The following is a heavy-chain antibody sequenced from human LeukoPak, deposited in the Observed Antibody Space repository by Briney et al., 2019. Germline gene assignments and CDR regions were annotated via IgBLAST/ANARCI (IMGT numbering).Heavy chain of an antibody. V-gene: IGHV1-46*01. D-gene: IGHD1-26*01. J-gene: IGHJ3*02. CDR3: ARAEWELHYSSVDAFDI. CDR1: GYTFTSYY. CDR2: INPSGGST. Sequence: ASVKVSCKASGYTFTSYYMHWVRQAPGQGLEWMGIINPSGGSTSYAQKFQGRVTMTRDTSTSTVYLERSSLRSEDTAVYYCARAEWELHYSSVDAFDIWGQGTMVTVSS.